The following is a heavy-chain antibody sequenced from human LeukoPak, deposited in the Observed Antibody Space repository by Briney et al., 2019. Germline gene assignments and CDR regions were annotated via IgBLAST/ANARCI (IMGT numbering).Heavy chain of an antibody. V-gene: IGHV1-18*01. CDR3: ARTSFFYYDSSGYPDY. Sequence: ASVKVSCKASGYTFTSYGISWVRQAPGQGLEWMGWISAYNGNTNYAQKLQGRVTMTTDTSTSTAYMELRGLRSDDTAVYYCARTSFFYYDSSGYPDYWGQGTLVTVSS. J-gene: IGHJ4*02. D-gene: IGHD3-22*01. CDR2: ISAYNGNT. CDR1: GYTFTSYG.